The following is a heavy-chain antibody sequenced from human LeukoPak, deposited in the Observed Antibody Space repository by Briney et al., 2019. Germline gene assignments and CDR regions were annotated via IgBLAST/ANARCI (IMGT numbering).Heavy chain of an antibody. D-gene: IGHD3-22*01. V-gene: IGHV3-7*03. CDR1: GFTFSSYW. J-gene: IGHJ4*02. CDR3: AKRLGYYYDSSGYYWGEFDY. Sequence: PGGSLRLSCATSGFTFSSYWMSWVRQAPGKGLEWVAYINQDGSEKNYADSVKGRFTVSRDNAKNSLFLEMNSLRAEDTAVYYCAKRLGYYYDSSGYYWGEFDYWGQGTLVTVSS. CDR2: INQDGSEK.